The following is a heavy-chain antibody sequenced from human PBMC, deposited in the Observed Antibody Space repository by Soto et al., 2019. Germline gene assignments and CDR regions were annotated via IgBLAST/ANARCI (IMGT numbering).Heavy chain of an antibody. CDR1: GFTFSSYS. CDR3: ARGRLYYYDSSGYHPRYFDY. Sequence: GGSLRLSCAASGFTFSSYSMNWVRQAPGKGLEWVSSISSSSSYIYYADSVKGRFTISRDNAKNSLYLQMNSLRAEDTAVYYCARGRLYYYDSSGYHPRYFDYWGQGTLVTVS. D-gene: IGHD3-22*01. V-gene: IGHV3-21*01. J-gene: IGHJ4*02. CDR2: ISSSSSYI.